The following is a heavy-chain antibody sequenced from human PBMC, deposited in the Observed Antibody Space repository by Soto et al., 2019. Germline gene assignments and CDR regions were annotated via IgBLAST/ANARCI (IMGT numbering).Heavy chain of an antibody. Sequence: QLQLQESGPGLVKPSETLSLTCTVSGGSISSSRYYWAWIRQPPGQGLEWIGRIYYSGSTYYNPSPQSRVPVAVDTARNQCPLRHSSVPPADWVWYCCGGVYGSGSFVGAFVYWGKGTLVTVSS. J-gene: IGHJ4*02. CDR1: GGSISSSRYY. CDR2: IYYSGST. D-gene: IGHD3-10*01. V-gene: IGHV4-39*01. CDR3: GGVYGSGSFVGAFVY.